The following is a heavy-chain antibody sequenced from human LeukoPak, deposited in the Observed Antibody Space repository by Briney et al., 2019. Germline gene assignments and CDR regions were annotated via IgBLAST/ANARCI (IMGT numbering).Heavy chain of an antibody. D-gene: IGHD2-2*01. CDR3: ARLYLRDHCSSTSCYGLYFDY. CDR2: IYHSGST. Sequence: SETLSLTCTVSGYSISSGYYWGWIRQPPGKGLEWIGSIYHSGSTYYNPSLKTRVTITVDTSKNQFSLKLSSVTAADTAVYYCARLYLRDHCSSTSCYGLYFDYWGQGTLVTVSS. J-gene: IGHJ4*02. V-gene: IGHV4-38-2*02. CDR1: GYSISSGYY.